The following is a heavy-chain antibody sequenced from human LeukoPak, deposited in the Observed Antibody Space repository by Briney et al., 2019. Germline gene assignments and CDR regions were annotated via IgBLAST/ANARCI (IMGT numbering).Heavy chain of an antibody. CDR1: GFTFDDYA. Sequence: GGSLRLSCAASGFTFDDYAMHWVRQAPGKGLEWVSGISWNSGSIGYADSVKGRFTISRDNAKNSLYLQMNSLRAEDTAVYYCARVRSGYSYGYYSLFDYWGQGTLVTVSS. CDR2: ISWNSGSI. CDR3: ARVRSGYSYGYYSLFDY. J-gene: IGHJ4*02. V-gene: IGHV3-9*01. D-gene: IGHD5-18*01.